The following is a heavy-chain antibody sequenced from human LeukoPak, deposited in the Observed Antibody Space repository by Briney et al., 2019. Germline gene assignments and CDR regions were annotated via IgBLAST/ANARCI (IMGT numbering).Heavy chain of an antibody. V-gene: IGHV3-66*01. CDR2: IYSGGST. CDR3: AKGLYDSSGYYYYYYYYMDV. CDR1: GFTVSSNY. Sequence: GGSLRLSCAASGFTVSSNYMNWVRQAPGRGLEWVSVIYSGGSTYYADSVKGRFTISRDNSKNTLYLQMNSLRAEDTAVYYCAKGLYDSSGYYYYYYYYMDVWGKGTTVTVSS. J-gene: IGHJ6*03. D-gene: IGHD3-22*01.